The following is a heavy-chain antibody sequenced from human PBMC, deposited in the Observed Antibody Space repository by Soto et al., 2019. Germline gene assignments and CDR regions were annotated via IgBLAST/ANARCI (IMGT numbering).Heavy chain of an antibody. J-gene: IGHJ3*01. V-gene: IGHV4-31*03. CDR2: IYFRGNT. CDR3: AREGGSYDSGGYLLRGAFDF. Sequence: SETLSLTCSVSGDSISRIDYYWTWIRQHPEKGLEWIGNIYFRGNTYYSPSLESRLTISVDTSKNQFSLKLTSVTAAVTAVYYCAREGGSYDSGGYLLRGAFDFWRQRTMVTVSS. CDR1: GDSISRIDYY. D-gene: IGHD3-22*01.